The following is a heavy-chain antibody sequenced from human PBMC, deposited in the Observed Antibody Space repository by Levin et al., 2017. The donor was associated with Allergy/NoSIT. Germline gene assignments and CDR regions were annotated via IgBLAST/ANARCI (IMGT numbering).Heavy chain of an antibody. V-gene: IGHV3-7*01. CDR1: GFSFSNFW. CDR2: IKHDGSEK. J-gene: IGHJ4*02. CDR3: ARDFDYGGNSGGFDY. D-gene: IGHD4-23*01. Sequence: PGGSLRLSCAASGFSFSNFWMSWVRQAPGKGLEWVANIKHDGSEKYYVDSVKGRFTISRDYVKNSLYLQMNSLRADDTAIYYCARDFDYGGNSGGFDYWGQGTLVTVSS.